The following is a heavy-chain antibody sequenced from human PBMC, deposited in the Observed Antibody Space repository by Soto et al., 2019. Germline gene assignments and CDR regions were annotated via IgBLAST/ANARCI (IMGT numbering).Heavy chain of an antibody. V-gene: IGHV3-9*01. CDR2: ISWNSGSI. CDR1: GFTFDDYA. J-gene: IGHJ4*02. CDR3: AKDSGYDYEEGFSDY. Sequence: PGGSLRLSCAASGFTFDDYAMHWVRQAPGKGLEWVPGISWNSGSIGYADSVKGRFTISRDNAKNSLYLQMNSLRAEDTALYYCAKDSGYDYEEGFSDYWGQGTLVTVSS. D-gene: IGHD5-12*01.